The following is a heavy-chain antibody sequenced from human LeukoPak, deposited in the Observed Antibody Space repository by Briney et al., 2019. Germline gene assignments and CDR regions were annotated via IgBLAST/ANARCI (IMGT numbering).Heavy chain of an antibody. D-gene: IGHD5-12*01. CDR2: IYYTGST. CDR3: ASFYSGYEFGAFDI. J-gene: IGHJ3*02. Sequence: PSETLSLTCTVSGGSISSSTYYWGWIRQPPGKGLEWIASIYYTGSTFYNPSLKSRVTISVDTSKNQFSLKLSSVTAADTAVYYCASFYSGYEFGAFDIWGQGTMVTVSS. CDR1: GGSISSSTYY. V-gene: IGHV4-39*01.